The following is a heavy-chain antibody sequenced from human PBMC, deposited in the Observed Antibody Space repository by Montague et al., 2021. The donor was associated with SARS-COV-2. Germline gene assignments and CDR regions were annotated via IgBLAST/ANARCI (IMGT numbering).Heavy chain of an antibody. CDR3: ARVVRQQLVRLPGMDV. Sequence: SETLSLTCTVSGGSISSSSYYWGWIRQPPGKGLEWIVSIYYSGSTYYNLSLKSRVTISVDTSKNQFSLKLSSVTAADTAVYYCARVVRQQLVRLPGMDVWGQGTTVTVSS. CDR1: GGSISSSSYY. J-gene: IGHJ6*02. D-gene: IGHD6-13*01. V-gene: IGHV4-39*07. CDR2: IYYSGST.